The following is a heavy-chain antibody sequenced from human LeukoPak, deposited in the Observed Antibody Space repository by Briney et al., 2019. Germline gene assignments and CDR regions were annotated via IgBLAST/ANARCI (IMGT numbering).Heavy chain of an antibody. CDR2: TSYDGRNR. D-gene: IGHD2-2*01. J-gene: IGHJ4*02. Sequence: GKSLRLSCAASGFTFNNYGMHWVRQAPGKGLEWGAVTSYDGRNRHYPDSVKGRFTISRDISTDTLWLQMDSLRTEDTAVYYCAKGPLRGTAAAIDYWGQGTLVTVAS. CDR1: GFTFNNYG. CDR3: AKGPLRGTAAAIDY. V-gene: IGHV3-30*18.